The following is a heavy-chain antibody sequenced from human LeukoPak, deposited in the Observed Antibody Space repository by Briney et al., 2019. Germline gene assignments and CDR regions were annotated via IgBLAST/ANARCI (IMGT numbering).Heavy chain of an antibody. J-gene: IGHJ3*02. Sequence: PGGSLRLSCAASGFTLSSYSMNWVRQAPGKGLEWVSSISSSSSYIYYADSVKGRFTISRDNAKNSLYLQMNSLRAEDTAVYYCARAKLAGGAFDIWGQGTMVTVSS. CDR1: GFTLSSYS. CDR2: ISSSSSYI. D-gene: IGHD6-13*01. CDR3: ARAKLAGGAFDI. V-gene: IGHV3-21*01.